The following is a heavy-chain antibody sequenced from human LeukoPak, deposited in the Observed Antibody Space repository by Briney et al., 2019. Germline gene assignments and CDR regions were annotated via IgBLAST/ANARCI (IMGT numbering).Heavy chain of an antibody. V-gene: IGHV3-7*01. CDR1: GFTFSSYE. Sequence: GGSLRLSCAASGFTFSSYEMNWVRQAPGKGLEWVANIKQDGSEKYYVDSVKGRFTISRDNAKNSLYLQMNSLRAEDTAVYYCANVVVPAAMDVWGQGTTVTVSS. CDR3: ANVVVPAAMDV. J-gene: IGHJ6*02. D-gene: IGHD2-2*01. CDR2: IKQDGSEK.